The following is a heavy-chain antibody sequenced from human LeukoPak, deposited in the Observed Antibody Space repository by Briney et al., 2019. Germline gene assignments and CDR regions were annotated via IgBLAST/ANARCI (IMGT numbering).Heavy chain of an antibody. D-gene: IGHD7-27*01. CDR1: GFSFSSYS. CDR3: ATTGDGLTIDY. V-gene: IGHV3-48*01. J-gene: IGHJ4*02. Sequence: SGGSLRLSCAVSGFSFSSYSMNWVRQAPGKGLEWVSFITSSSSTIYYAASVKGRFTISRANAKNSLYLQINSLRAEDTAVYYCATTGDGLTIDYWGPGTLVTVSS. CDR2: ITSSSSTI.